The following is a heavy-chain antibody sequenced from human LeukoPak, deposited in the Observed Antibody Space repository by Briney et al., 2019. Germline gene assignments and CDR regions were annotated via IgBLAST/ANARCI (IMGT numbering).Heavy chain of an antibody. CDR2: INGSGGST. CDR3: AKDPGSYGLYYYYYGMDV. Sequence: GGSLRLSCAASGFTFSSYAMSWVRQAPGRGLEWVSAINGSGGSTYYADSVKGRFTISRDNSKNTLYLQMNSLRAEDTAVYYCAKDPGSYGLYYYYYGMDVWGKGTTVTVSS. D-gene: IGHD5-18*01. CDR1: GFTFSSYA. V-gene: IGHV3-23*01. J-gene: IGHJ6*04.